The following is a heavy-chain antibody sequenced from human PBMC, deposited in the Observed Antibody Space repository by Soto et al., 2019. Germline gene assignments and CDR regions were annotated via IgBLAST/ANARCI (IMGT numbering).Heavy chain of an antibody. V-gene: IGHV2-5*01. J-gene: IGHJ3*02. CDR1: GFSFSPSGVG. CDR3: AHLPIFNEGHDAFDI. Sequence: QITLKESGPTLVKPTQTLTLTCTFSGFSFSPSGVGVGWIRQPPGKALEWLALIYWNTDKRYNPSLKSRLTITKDASQNQVVLTMTNMDPVDTATYYCAHLPIFNEGHDAFDIWGQGTMVSVSS. D-gene: IGHD3-9*01. CDR2: IYWNTDK.